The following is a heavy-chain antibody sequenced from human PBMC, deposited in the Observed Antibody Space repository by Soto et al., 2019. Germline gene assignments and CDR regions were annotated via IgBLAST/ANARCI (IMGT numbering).Heavy chain of an antibody. V-gene: IGHV1-18*01. CDR1: GYTFSSYG. Sequence: QVQLVQSGGDVKKPGASVKVSCKASGYTFSSYGISWVRQAPGQGLEWMGWIRPFNGDTDYAQKLQGRVTMTTDTSTNTVYMELSSLISDDTAVYYCARARSSSDYWGQGTLVTVSS. CDR2: IRPFNGDT. J-gene: IGHJ4*02. CDR3: ARARSSSDY. D-gene: IGHD6-6*01.